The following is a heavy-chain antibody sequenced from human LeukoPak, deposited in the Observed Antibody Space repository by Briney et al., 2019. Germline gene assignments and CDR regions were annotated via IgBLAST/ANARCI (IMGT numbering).Heavy chain of an antibody. CDR1: GGSISSSSYY. CDR3: ARNPNFDY. V-gene: IGHV4-39*01. Sequence: SETRSLTCTVYGGSISSSSYYWGWIRQPPGKGLEWIGSIYYSGSTYYNPSLKSRVTISVDTSKNQFSLKLSSVTAADTAVYYCARNPNFDYWGQGTLVTVSS. CDR2: IYYSGST. J-gene: IGHJ4*02.